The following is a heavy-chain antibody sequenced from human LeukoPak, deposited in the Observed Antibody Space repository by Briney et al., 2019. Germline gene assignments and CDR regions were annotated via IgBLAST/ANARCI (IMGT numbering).Heavy chain of an antibody. CDR3: ASPGGVVPAAIVPFDAFDI. J-gene: IGHJ3*02. V-gene: IGHV4-39*01. CDR2: IYYSGST. D-gene: IGHD2-2*01. Sequence: SETLSLTCTVSGGSISSSSYYWGWIRQPPRKGLEWIGSIYYSGSTYYNPSLKSRVTISVDTSKNQFSLKLSSVTAADTAVYYCASPGGVVPAAIVPFDAFDIWGQGTMVTVSS. CDR1: GGSISSSSYY.